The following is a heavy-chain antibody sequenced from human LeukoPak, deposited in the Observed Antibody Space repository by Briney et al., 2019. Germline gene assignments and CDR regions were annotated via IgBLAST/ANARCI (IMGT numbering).Heavy chain of an antibody. Sequence: GGSLRLSCAASEFTFSNYAMNWVRQAPGRGLEWVSYISSSGLTMYYADSVKGRFTISRDNAKNSLYLQMNSLRAEDTAVYYCARRTTGDDYWGQGTLVTVSS. CDR2: ISSSGLTM. J-gene: IGHJ4*02. CDR1: EFTFSNYA. CDR3: ARRTTGDDY. V-gene: IGHV3-48*03. D-gene: IGHD4-17*01.